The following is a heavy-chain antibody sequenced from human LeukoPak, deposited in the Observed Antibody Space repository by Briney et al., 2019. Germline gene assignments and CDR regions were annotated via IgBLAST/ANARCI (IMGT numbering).Heavy chain of an antibody. CDR3: AREVLGYCSSTSCYGMDV. D-gene: IGHD2-2*01. J-gene: IGHJ6*04. Sequence: GGSLRLSCAASGFTFSSYEMNWVRQAPGKGLEWVSYISSSGSTIYYADSVKGRFTISRDNAKNSLYLQMNSLRAEDTAVYYCAREVLGYCSSTSCYGMDVWGKGTTVTVSS. V-gene: IGHV3-48*03. CDR2: ISSSGSTI. CDR1: GFTFSSYE.